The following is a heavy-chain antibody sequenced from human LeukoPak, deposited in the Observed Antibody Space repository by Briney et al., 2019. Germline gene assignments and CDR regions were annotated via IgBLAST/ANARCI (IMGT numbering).Heavy chain of an antibody. CDR2: SHNDGNSV. Sequence: GGSLRLSCAASGFTFNRYCMHWVRQVPGKEVVWVSHSHNDGNSVSYADSVKGRFTVSRDNAKNTLYLQMNRLRAEDTAVYCCVRHNYGYDYWGQGTLVTVSS. CDR1: GFTFNRYC. D-gene: IGHD3-10*01. CDR3: VRHNYGYDY. V-gene: IGHV3-74*01. J-gene: IGHJ4*02.